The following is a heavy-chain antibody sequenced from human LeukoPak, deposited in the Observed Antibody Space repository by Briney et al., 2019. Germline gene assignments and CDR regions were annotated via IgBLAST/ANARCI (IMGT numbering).Heavy chain of an antibody. Sequence: GGSLRLSCAASGFIFIGSDMHWVRQASGKGLEWVGRITTKANNYATAYGASVKGRFTISRDDSENTAYLQMNSLKTEDTAVYYCTTYRSGHYWGQGTLVTVSS. CDR2: ITTKANNYAT. CDR3: TTYRSGHY. V-gene: IGHV3-73*01. D-gene: IGHD6-19*01. J-gene: IGHJ4*02. CDR1: GFIFIGSD.